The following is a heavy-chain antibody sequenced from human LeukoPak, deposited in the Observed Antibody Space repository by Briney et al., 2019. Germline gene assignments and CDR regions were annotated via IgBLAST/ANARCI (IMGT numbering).Heavy chain of an antibody. J-gene: IGHJ4*02. CDR3: ARGLLGIDY. CDR1: GFTFSSYA. V-gene: IGHV3-30*04. CDR2: ISYDGSNK. Sequence: PGGSLRLSCAASGFTFSSYAMHWVRQAPGKGLEWVAVISYDGSNKNYADSVKGRFTISRDNAKNTLYLQMNSLRAEDTAVYYCARGLLGIDYWGQGTLVTVSS. D-gene: IGHD2-8*02.